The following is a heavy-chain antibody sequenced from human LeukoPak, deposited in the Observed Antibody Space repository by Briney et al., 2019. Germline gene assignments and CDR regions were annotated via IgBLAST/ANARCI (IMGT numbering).Heavy chain of an antibody. CDR1: GYTFTSYD. CDR2: MNPNSGNT. CDR3: ARAPWEYYDFWSGHPGQYYYYGMDV. V-gene: IGHV1-8*01. Sequence: ASVKVSCKASGYTFTSYDINWVRQATGQGLEWLGWMNPNSGNTGYAQKFQGRVTMTRNTSISTAYMELSSLRSEDTAVYYCARAPWEYYDFWSGHPGQYYYYGMDVWGQGTTVTVSS. D-gene: IGHD3-3*01. J-gene: IGHJ6*02.